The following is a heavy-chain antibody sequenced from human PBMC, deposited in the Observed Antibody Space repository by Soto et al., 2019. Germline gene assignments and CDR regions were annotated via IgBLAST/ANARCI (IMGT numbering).Heavy chain of an antibody. Sequence: SETLSLTCTVSGGSISSAGYYWSWIRQHPGKGLEWIGYIYYSGSTYYNPSLKSRVTISVDTSKNQFSLKLSPVTAADTAVYYCARGRTGRYFDWPYFDYWGQGTLVTVSS. CDR2: IYYSGST. CDR1: GGSISSAGYY. D-gene: IGHD3-9*01. CDR3: ARGRTGRYFDWPYFDY. J-gene: IGHJ4*02. V-gene: IGHV4-31*02.